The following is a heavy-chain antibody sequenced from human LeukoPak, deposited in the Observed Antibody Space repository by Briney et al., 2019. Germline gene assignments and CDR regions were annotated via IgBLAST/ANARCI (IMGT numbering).Heavy chain of an antibody. J-gene: IGHJ6*03. Sequence: SVKVSCKASGYTFTSYGINWVRQAPGQGLEWMGGIIPIFGTANYAQKFQGRVTITADKSTSTACMELSSLRSEDTAVYYCARAATYCSSTSCYPDYYYMDVWGKGTTVTVSS. CDR1: GYTFTSYG. CDR3: ARAATYCSSTSCYPDYYYMDV. CDR2: IIPIFGTA. D-gene: IGHD2-2*01. V-gene: IGHV1-69*06.